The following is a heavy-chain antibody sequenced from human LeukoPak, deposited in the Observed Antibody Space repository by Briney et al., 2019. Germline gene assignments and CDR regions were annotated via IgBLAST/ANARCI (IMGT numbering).Heavy chain of an antibody. D-gene: IGHD2-21*02. Sequence: GGSLRLSCAASGFTFSSYWMYWVRQAPGKGLVWVPRINTDGSSTSYADSVKGRFTISRDNSKNTLYLQMNSLRAEDTAVYYCANDPYCGGDCYYDYWGQGTLVTVSS. CDR3: ANDPYCGGDCYYDY. J-gene: IGHJ4*02. CDR2: INTDGSST. CDR1: GFTFSSYW. V-gene: IGHV3-74*01.